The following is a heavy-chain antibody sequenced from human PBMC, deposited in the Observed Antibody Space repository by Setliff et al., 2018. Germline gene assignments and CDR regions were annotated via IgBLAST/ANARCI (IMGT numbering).Heavy chain of an antibody. V-gene: IGHV3-21*01. CDR3: ARGPQTSFGSGSFGADDAFDI. CDR1: GFTFTRYS. J-gene: IGHJ3*02. Sequence: KPGGSLRLSCAASGFTFTRYSMNWVRQAPGKGLKWVSSISGSSSYIYYADSVKGRFTVSRDNAKNSLYLQMNSLRVEDTAVYFCARGPQTSFGSGSFGADDAFDIWGQGTMVTVSS. CDR2: ISGSSSYI. D-gene: IGHD3-10*01.